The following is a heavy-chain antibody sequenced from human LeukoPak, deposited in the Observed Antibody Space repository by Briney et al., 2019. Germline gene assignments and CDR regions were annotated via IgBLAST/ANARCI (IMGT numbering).Heavy chain of an antibody. J-gene: IGHJ4*02. V-gene: IGHV3-30*02. CDR2: IRYDGSNK. CDR1: GFTFSSYG. D-gene: IGHD6-19*01. Sequence: PGGSLRLSCAASGFTFSSYGMHWVRQAPGKGLEWVAFIRYDGSNKYYADSVKGRFTISRDNSKNTLYLQMNSLRAEDTAVYYCARNSPGHSSGWYAYWGQGTLVTVSS. CDR3: ARNSPGHSSGWYAY.